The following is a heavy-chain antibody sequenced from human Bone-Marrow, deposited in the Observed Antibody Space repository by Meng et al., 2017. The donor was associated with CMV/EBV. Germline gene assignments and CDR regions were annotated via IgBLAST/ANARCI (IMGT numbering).Heavy chain of an antibody. D-gene: IGHD6-6*01. CDR2: ISYDGSNK. V-gene: IGHV3-30*04. CDR3: ASISSSIAVDY. Sequence: GESLKISCAASGFTFSSYAMHWVRQAPGKGLEWVAVISYDGSNKYYADSVKGRFTISRDNSKNTLYLQMNSLRAEDTAVYYCASISSSIAVDYWGQGTLVTVS. J-gene: IGHJ4*02. CDR1: GFTFSSYA.